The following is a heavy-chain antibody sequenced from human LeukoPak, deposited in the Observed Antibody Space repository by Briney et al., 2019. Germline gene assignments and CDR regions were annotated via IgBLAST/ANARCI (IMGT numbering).Heavy chain of an antibody. CDR1: GFTSSNAW. CDR2: ISTKSDTETT. J-gene: IGHJ4*02. V-gene: IGHV3-15*01. CDR3: STDPAGTLVY. D-gene: IGHD6-19*01. Sequence: WLLRLSCTASGFTSSNAWMTWVRQVPGKGLEWVGLISTKSDTETTDYAASVKGRFTISRDDSKNTVFLQMNMLKTDDTAMYYCSTDPAGTLVYWGQGTLVTVS.